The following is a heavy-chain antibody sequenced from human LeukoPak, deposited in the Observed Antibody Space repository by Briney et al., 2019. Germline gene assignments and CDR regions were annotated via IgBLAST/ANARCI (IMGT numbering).Heavy chain of an antibody. J-gene: IGHJ6*03. V-gene: IGHV3-30-3*01. CDR2: VSYDGSNK. Sequence: PGGSLRLSCTASGFTFSSYAMHWVRQAPGKGLEWVAVVSYDGSNKYYADSVKGRFTISRDNSKNTLYLQMNSLRAEDTAVYYCARVFTPGIGYYCYMDVWGKGTTVTVSS. CDR1: GFTFSSYA. CDR3: ARVFTPGIGYYCYMDV. D-gene: IGHD3-10*01.